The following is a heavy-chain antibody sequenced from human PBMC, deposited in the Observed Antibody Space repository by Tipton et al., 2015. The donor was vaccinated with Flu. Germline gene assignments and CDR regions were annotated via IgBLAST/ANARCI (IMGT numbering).Heavy chain of an antibody. V-gene: IGHV3-48*03. CDR2: ISSSGSTI. J-gene: IGHJ4*02. Sequence: GSLRLSCVASGFTFNSYEMNWVRLAPGKGLEWLSYISSSGSTISYANSVKGRFTISRDNAKSSLFLQMNSLRAEDTAVYYCATLTGDDYWGQGTLVIVSS. D-gene: IGHD7-27*01. CDR3: ATLTGDDY. CDR1: GFTFNSYE.